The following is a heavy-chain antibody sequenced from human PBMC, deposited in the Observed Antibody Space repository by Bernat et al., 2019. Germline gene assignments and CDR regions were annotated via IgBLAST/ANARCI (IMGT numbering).Heavy chain of an antibody. J-gene: IGHJ4*02. CDR1: GFTFSVSW. V-gene: IGHV3-7*03. CDR2: INQDGSEK. Sequence: VQLVESGGGLFQPGGSLRLSCAASGFTFSVSWMSWVRQGSGKGLEWVANINQDGSEKDYVDAVRSSFTISSDKAKNSLYLKMSSLRDDDTAVYYCARSPRTGDVDYWGQGTLVTVSS. CDR3: ARSPRTGDVDY. D-gene: IGHD7-27*01.